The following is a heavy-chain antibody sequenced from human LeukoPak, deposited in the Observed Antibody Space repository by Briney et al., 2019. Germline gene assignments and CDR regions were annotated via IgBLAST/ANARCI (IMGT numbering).Heavy chain of an antibody. J-gene: IGHJ6*03. V-gene: IGHV3-30*02. Sequence: GGSLRLSCAASGFTFSSYGMHWVRQAPGKGLEWVAFIRYDGSNKYYADSVKGRFTISRDNDKNSIYLQMNSLRAEDTAVYYCAKDATPALGTVYMDVWGKGTTVTISS. CDR3: AKDATPALGTVYMDV. CDR2: IRYDGSNK. CDR1: GFTFSSYG. D-gene: IGHD6-13*01.